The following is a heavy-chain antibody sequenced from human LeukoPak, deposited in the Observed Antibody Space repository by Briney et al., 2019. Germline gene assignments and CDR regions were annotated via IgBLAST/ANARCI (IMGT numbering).Heavy chain of an antibody. CDR2: IYWDDDK. CDR3: AHLSKYCSTWSH. CDR1: GFSLSTSGVG. V-gene: IGHV2-5*02. Sequence: SGPTLVNPTQTLTLTCTFSGFSLSTSGVGVGWIRQPPGKALEWLALIYWDDDKRYRPSLKSRVTITKDTSKNQVVLTMTNMDPVDTATYYCAHLSKYCSTWSHWGQGTLVTVSS. J-gene: IGHJ4*02. D-gene: IGHD6-13*01.